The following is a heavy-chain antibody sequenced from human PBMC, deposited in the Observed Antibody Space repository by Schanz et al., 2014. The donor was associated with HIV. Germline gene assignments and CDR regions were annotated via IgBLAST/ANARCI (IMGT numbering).Heavy chain of an antibody. CDR2: ISFDGSHK. Sequence: VQLLESGGGLVQPGGSLRLSCAASGFTFSNYGMHWVRQTPGKGLEWVAAISFDGSHKYSADSVKGRFTISRDDSSDTLYLQMNSLRPEDTAVYYCAKSHKHDSSDYYRFYYFGMDVWGQGTTVTVSS. V-gene: IGHV3-30*18. CDR3: AKSHKHDSSDYYRFYYFGMDV. D-gene: IGHD6-19*01. J-gene: IGHJ6*02. CDR1: GFTFSNYG.